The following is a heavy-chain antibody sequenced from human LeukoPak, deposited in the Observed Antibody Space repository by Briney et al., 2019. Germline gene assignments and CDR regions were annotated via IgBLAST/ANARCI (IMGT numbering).Heavy chain of an antibody. J-gene: IGHJ4*02. D-gene: IGHD4-17*01. V-gene: IGHV3-21*01. CDR1: GFTFSTYN. Sequence: GGSLRLSCAASGFTFSTYNTHWVRQAPGKGLEWVSSISGTSRSTYIYYADSVKGRFTISRDNAENSLYLQMNSLRAEDTAVYYCARPSINDYGDFGYWGQGTLVTVSS. CDR3: ARPSINDYGDFGY. CDR2: ISGTSRSTYI.